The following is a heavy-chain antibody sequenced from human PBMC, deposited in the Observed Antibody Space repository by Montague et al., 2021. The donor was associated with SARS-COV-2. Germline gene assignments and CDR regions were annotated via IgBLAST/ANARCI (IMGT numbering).Heavy chain of an antibody. D-gene: IGHD3-3*01. J-gene: IGHJ4*02. CDR3: AKRTTFGVVTSIDF. V-gene: IGHV3-23*01. CDR2: VSGGDIV. Sequence: SLRLSCAASGFTFSDYAMSWVRQAPGKGLEWVSSVSGGDIVFYANSVRGRFTISRDNSKNTLYLEMNSLRADDTAVYYCAKRTTFGVVTSIDFWGQGTLVTVSS. CDR1: GFTFSDYA.